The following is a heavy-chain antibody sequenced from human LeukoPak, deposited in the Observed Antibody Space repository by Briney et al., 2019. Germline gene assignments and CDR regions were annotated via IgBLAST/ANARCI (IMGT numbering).Heavy chain of an antibody. V-gene: IGHV1-18*04. CDR1: GYTFTSYG. CDR2: ISAYNGNS. D-gene: IGHD3-22*01. Sequence: GASVKVSCKASGYTFTSYGISWVRQAPGQGLEWMGWISAYNGNSNYAQKLQGRVTMTTDTSTSTAYMELRSLRSDDTAVYYCGRRADYYDSSGYYYYFDYWGQGTLVTVSS. CDR3: GRRADYYDSSGYYYYFDY. J-gene: IGHJ4*02.